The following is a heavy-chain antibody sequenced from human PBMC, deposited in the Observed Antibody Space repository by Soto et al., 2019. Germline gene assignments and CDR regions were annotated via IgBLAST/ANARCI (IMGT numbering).Heavy chain of an antibody. CDR1: GGSFSGYY. CDR3: ARLALRFHGAFDI. Sequence: QVRLQQWGAGLLKPSETLSLTCAVYGGSFSGYYWSWIRQPPGKGLEWIGEINHSGSTNYNPSLKSRVTISVDTSKNQFSLKLSSVTAADTAVYYCARLALRFHGAFDIWGQGTMVTVSS. CDR2: INHSGST. D-gene: IGHD3-3*01. V-gene: IGHV4-34*01. J-gene: IGHJ3*02.